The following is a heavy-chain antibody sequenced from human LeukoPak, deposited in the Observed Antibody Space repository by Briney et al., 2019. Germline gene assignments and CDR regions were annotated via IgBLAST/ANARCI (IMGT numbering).Heavy chain of an antibody. Sequence: GGSLRLSCAASGFTFSSYGMHWVRQAPGKGLEWVAFIRYDGSNKYYADSVRGRFTISRDNSKNTLYLQMKSLRAEDTAVYYCARLSYSYGHALDYWGQGTLVTVSS. D-gene: IGHD5-18*01. CDR3: ARLSYSYGHALDY. CDR2: IRYDGSNK. J-gene: IGHJ4*02. CDR1: GFTFSSYG. V-gene: IGHV3-30*02.